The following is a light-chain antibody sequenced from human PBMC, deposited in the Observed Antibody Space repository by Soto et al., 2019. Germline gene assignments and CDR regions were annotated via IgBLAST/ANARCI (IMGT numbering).Light chain of an antibody. V-gene: IGLV2-14*01. CDR3: SSYTSSSPLI. CDR2: GFT. CDR1: SSDVGDYYY. Sequence: QSALTQPASVSGAPGQSSTISCSGTSSDVGDYYYVSWYQQQPGKAPKLLIYGFTDRPSGVSHRFSGYRSDSTASLTIAGLQAEDEADYYCSSYTSSSPLIFGGGTKLTVL. J-gene: IGLJ2*01.